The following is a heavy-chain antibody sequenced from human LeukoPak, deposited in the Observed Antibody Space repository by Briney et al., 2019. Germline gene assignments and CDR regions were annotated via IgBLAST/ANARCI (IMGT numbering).Heavy chain of an antibody. CDR2: IYYSGST. Sequence: SETLSLTCTVSGGSISSSSYYWGWIRQPPGKGLEWIGSIYYSGSTYYNPSLKSRVTISVDTSKNQFSLKLSSVTAADTAVYYCARGREDVVVPAATRWGFDYWGQGTLVTVSS. J-gene: IGHJ4*02. CDR3: ARGREDVVVPAATRWGFDY. D-gene: IGHD2-2*01. V-gene: IGHV4-39*07. CDR1: GGSISSSSYY.